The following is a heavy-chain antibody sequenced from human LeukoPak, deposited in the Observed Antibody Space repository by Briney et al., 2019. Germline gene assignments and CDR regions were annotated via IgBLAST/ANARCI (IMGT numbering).Heavy chain of an antibody. CDR1: GFTFSTYS. J-gene: IGHJ4*02. D-gene: IGHD3-22*01. CDR2: ISGSSIYI. Sequence: GGSLRLSCAASGFTFSTYSMNWVRQAPGKGLEWVASISGSSIYIYYADSVKGRFTISRDDAKNSLYLQMNSLRAEDTAVYYCARDPPYYDSSGYYYDYWGQGTLVTVSS. V-gene: IGHV3-21*01. CDR3: ARDPPYYDSSGYYYDY.